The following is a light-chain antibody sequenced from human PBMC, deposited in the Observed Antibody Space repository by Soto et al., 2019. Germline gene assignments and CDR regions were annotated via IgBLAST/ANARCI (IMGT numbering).Light chain of an antibody. V-gene: IGKV1-5*03. Sequence: GDRVTITCRASQRISDSLAWYQQKPGKAPKLLIYEASNLKSGVPSRFSGSGSVTEYTLTISSLQPDDFASYYCQQYNGYWTFGQGTKVEIK. J-gene: IGKJ1*01. CDR1: QRISDS. CDR3: QQYNGYWT. CDR2: EAS.